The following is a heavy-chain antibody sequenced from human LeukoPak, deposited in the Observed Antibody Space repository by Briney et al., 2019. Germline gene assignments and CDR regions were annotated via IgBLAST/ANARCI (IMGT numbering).Heavy chain of an antibody. J-gene: IGHJ4*02. V-gene: IGHV4-59*08. CDR1: GGSISSYY. CDR3: ARLGSLGSYYFDY. Sequence: PSETLSLTCTVSGGSISSYYWSWIRQPPGKGLEWIGYIYYSGSTNYNPSLKSRVTISVDTSKNQFSLKLSSVTAADTAVYYCARLGSLGSYYFDYGGQGTPVTVSS. CDR2: IYYSGST. D-gene: IGHD3-10*01.